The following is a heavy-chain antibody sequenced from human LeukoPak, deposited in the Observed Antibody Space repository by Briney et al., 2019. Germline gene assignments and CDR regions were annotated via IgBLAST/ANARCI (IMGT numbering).Heavy chain of an antibody. Sequence: PGGSLRLSCAASGFTFSSYAMHWVRQAPGKGLEYVSAISSNGGSTYYANSVKGRFTISRDNSKNTLYLQMGSLGAEDMAVYYCAREARGFSAFDIWGQGTMVTVSS. CDR2: ISSNGGST. D-gene: IGHD3-16*01. CDR3: AREARGFSAFDI. J-gene: IGHJ3*02. CDR1: GFTFSSYA. V-gene: IGHV3-64*01.